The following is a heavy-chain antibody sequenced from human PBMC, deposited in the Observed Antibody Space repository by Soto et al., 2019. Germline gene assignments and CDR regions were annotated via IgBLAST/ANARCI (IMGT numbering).Heavy chain of an antibody. CDR3: ARDSEGKQMVYHYDDGMDV. Sequence: PSQTLSLTCAISGDSVSSNSAAWNWIRQSPSRGLEWLGRTYYRSKWYNDYAVSVKSRITINPGTSKNQFSLQLNSVTPEDTAVYYCARDSEGKQMVYHYDDGMDVWGQGTTVTVSS. CDR1: GDSVSSNSAA. D-gene: IGHD6-13*01. V-gene: IGHV6-1*01. J-gene: IGHJ6*02. CDR2: TYYRSKWYN.